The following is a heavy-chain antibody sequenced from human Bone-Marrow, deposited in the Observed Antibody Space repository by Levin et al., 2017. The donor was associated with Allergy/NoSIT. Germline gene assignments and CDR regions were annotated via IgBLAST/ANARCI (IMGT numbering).Heavy chain of an antibody. CDR2: ISRSGDST. CDR1: GFTFNNYG. J-gene: IGHJ4*02. CDR3: VRGSTAPDY. V-gene: IGHV3-23*01. D-gene: IGHD3-16*01. Sequence: SCAASGFTFNNYGMTWVRQAPGKGLQWVSAISRSGDSTDYADFVRGRFTISRDNFKNTLHLQMDSLRPEDTALYYCVRGSTAPDYWGQGTLVTVSS.